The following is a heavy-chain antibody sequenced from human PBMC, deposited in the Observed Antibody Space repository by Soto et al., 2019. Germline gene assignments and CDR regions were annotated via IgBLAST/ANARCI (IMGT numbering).Heavy chain of an antibody. Sequence: GGSLRLSCAASGFTFSSYGMHWVRQAPGKGLEWVAVIWYDGSNKYYADSVKGRFTISRDNSRNTLYLQMNSLRAEDTAVYYCARGRRLGLYYFDYWGQGALVTVSS. CDR1: GFTFSSYG. J-gene: IGHJ4*02. CDR3: ARGRRLGLYYFDY. D-gene: IGHD3-9*01. V-gene: IGHV3-33*01. CDR2: IWYDGSNK.